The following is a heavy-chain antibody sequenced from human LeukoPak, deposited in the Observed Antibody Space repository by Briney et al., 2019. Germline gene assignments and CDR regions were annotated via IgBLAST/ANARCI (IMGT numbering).Heavy chain of an antibody. Sequence: SETLSLTCTVSGDSISSSSYYWGWIRQPPGKGLEWIGNIYYSGSTYYNPSLKSRVTISVDTSKNQFSLKLSSVTAADTAVYYCARDTHYSTSSGYYYYYMDVWGKGTTVTVSS. V-gene: IGHV4-39*07. D-gene: IGHD6-6*01. CDR2: IYYSGST. CDR3: ARDTHYSTSSGYYYYYMDV. J-gene: IGHJ6*03. CDR1: GDSISSSSYY.